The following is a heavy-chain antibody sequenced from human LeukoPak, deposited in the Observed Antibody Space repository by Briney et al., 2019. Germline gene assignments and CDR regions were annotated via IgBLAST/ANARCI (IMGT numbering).Heavy chain of an antibody. D-gene: IGHD3-10*01. V-gene: IGHV3-7*01. J-gene: IGHJ4*02. CDR3: ARAGLLWFGESYFDY. CDR2: IKEDGSEK. Sequence: IKEDGSEKHYGDSVKGRFTISRDNAKNSLYLQMTSLRAEDTAVYYCARAGLLWFGESYFDYWGQGTLVTVSS.